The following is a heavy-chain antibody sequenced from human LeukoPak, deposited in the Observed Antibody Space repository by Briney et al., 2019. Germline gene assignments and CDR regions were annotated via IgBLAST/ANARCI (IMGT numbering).Heavy chain of an antibody. CDR1: GGSISSYY. CDR3: AGSGWGYYYYYMDV. J-gene: IGHJ6*03. Sequence: SETLSLTCTVSGGSISSYYWSWIRQPAGKGLEWIGRIYTSGSTNYNPSLKSRVTISVDTSKNQFSLKLSSVTAADTAVYYCAGSGWGYYYYYMDVWGKGTTVTVSS. D-gene: IGHD3-10*01. V-gene: IGHV4-4*07. CDR2: IYTSGST.